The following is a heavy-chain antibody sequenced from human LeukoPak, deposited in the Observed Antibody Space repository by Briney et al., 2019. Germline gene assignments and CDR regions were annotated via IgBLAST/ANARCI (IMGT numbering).Heavy chain of an antibody. D-gene: IGHD3-10*01. J-gene: IGHJ4*02. Sequence: GGSLRLSCAASGFTFSGYWMTWVRQAPGKGLEWVANIKQDGSEKYYVDSVKGRFAISRDNAKNSLYLQMNSLRAEDTALYYCAKDPSGGYYGSGSYFPYWGQGTLVTVSS. CDR2: IKQDGSEK. CDR3: AKDPSGGYYGSGSYFPY. V-gene: IGHV3-7*03. CDR1: GFTFSGYW.